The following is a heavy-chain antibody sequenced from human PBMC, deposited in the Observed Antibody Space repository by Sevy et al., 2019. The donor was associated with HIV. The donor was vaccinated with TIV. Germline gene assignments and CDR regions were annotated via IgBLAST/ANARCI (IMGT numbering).Heavy chain of an antibody. J-gene: IGHJ3*02. V-gene: IGHV5-51*01. Sequence: GESLKISCKGSGYSFTSYWIGWVRQMPGKGLEWMGIIYPGDSDTRYSPSFQGQVTISADKSISTAYLQWSSLKASDTAMYYCARTYLQVATIGFDAFDIWGQGTMVTVSS. D-gene: IGHD5-12*01. CDR3: ARTYLQVATIGFDAFDI. CDR2: IYPGDSDT. CDR1: GYSFTSYW.